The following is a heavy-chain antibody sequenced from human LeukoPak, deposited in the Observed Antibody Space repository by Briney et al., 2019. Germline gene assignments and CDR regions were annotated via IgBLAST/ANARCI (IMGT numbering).Heavy chain of an antibody. CDR1: GLSFSNYA. D-gene: IGHD1-26*01. V-gene: IGHV3-23*01. J-gene: IGHJ4*02. CDR2: ISSSGGST. Sequence: GGSLRLSCAASGLSFSNYAMSWVRQAPGKGLEWVSAISSSGGSTYYADSVKGRFTISRDNSKNTLYLQMNSLRAEDTAVYYCAKDPFSGSYQVEFDYWGQGTLVTVSS. CDR3: AKDPFSGSYQVEFDY.